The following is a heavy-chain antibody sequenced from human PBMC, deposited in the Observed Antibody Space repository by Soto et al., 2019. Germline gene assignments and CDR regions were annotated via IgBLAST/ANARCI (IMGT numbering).Heavy chain of an antibody. J-gene: IGHJ3*02. CDR2: IIPIFGTA. Sequence: QVQLVQSGAEVKKPGSSVKVSCKASGGTFSSYAISWVRQAPGQGLEWMAGIIPIFGTANYAQKFQGRVTITADESTSTAYMELSSLRSEDTAVYYCARDHFLDTIYDSSGFPAFDIWGQGTMVTVSS. CDR1: GGTFSSYA. V-gene: IGHV1-69*01. CDR3: ARDHFLDTIYDSSGFPAFDI. D-gene: IGHD3-22*01.